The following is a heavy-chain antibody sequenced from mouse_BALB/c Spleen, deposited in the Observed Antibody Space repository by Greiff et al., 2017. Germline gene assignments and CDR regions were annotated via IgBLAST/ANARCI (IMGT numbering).Heavy chain of an antibody. Sequence: EVQLVESGGGLVKPGGSLKLSCAASGFTFSDYYMYWVRQTPEKRLEWVATISDGGSYTYYPDSVKGRFTISRDNAKNNLYLQMSSLKSEDTAMYYCARADSSGYGAGFAYWGQGTLVTVSA. CDR3: ARADSSGYGAGFAY. CDR2: ISDGGSYT. J-gene: IGHJ3*01. V-gene: IGHV5-4*02. D-gene: IGHD3-2*01. CDR1: GFTFSDYY.